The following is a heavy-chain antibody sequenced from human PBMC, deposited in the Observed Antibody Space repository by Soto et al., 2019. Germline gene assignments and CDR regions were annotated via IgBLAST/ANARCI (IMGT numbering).Heavy chain of an antibody. J-gene: IGHJ4*02. CDR2: ISYDGSEK. CDR1: GLTLSTYG. CDR3: AKDRYSTSPGHFEY. V-gene: IGHV3-30*18. Sequence: PGGSLRLSCIASGLTLSTYGMHWVRQAPGKGLEWVAIISYDGSEKNHADSVKGRFTISRDNSKNTLYLQMNSLTADDTTVYYCAKDRYSTSPGHFEYWGQGTLVTVSS. D-gene: IGHD5-12*01.